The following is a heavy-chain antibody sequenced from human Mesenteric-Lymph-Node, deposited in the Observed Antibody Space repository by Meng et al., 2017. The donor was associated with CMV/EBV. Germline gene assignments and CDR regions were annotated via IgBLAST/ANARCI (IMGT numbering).Heavy chain of an antibody. J-gene: IGHJ3*02. D-gene: IGHD1-26*01. CDR1: GGSFSGYY. Sequence: SETLSLTCAVYGGSFSGYYWSWIRQPPGKGLEWIGEINDIGSTNYNPSLKSRATISVDTSKNQFSLRLSSVTAADTAVYYCARLGATKGRLNALDIWGQGTMVTVSS. CDR3: ARLGATKGRLNALDI. CDR2: INDIGST. V-gene: IGHV4-34*01.